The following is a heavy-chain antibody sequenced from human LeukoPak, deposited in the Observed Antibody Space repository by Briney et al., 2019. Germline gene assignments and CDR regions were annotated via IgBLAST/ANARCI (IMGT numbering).Heavy chain of an antibody. CDR2: ISGSGGST. D-gene: IGHD3-3*01. V-gene: IGHV3-23*01. J-gene: IGHJ6*03. CDR1: GFTFSSYA. CDR3: AKDLGRFFPDYYYMDV. Sequence: GGSLRLSCAASGFTFSSYAMSWVRQAPGKGLEWVSAISGSGGSTYYADSVKGRFTISRDNSKNTLYLQMNSLRAEDTAVYYCAKDLGRFFPDYYYMDVWGKGTTVTVSS.